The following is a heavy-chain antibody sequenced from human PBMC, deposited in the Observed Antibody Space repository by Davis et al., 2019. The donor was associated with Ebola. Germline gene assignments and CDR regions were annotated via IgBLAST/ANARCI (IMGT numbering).Heavy chain of an antibody. Sequence: PGGSLRLSCAASGFPFSNYAMHWVRQTPDKGLEWVAVASHDGTTTYYEDSVKGRFTISRDNSKNTLYLQLNRLRSEDTAVYFCARALKTTMIVVLHYYYYGMDVWGRGTTVTVSS. V-gene: IGHV3-30*04. CDR1: GFPFSNYA. CDR3: ARALKTTMIVVLHYYYYGMDV. J-gene: IGHJ6*02. CDR2: ASHDGTTT. D-gene: IGHD3-22*01.